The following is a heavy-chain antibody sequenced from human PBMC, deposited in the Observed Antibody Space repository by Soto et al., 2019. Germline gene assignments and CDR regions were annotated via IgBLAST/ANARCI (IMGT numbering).Heavy chain of an antibody. CDR2: ISYDGSNK. CDR1: GFTFSSYA. J-gene: IGHJ6*01. CDR3: ARDGGPRLWFGESTPYGMDV. V-gene: IGHV3-30-3*01. D-gene: IGHD3-10*01. Sequence: QVQLVESGGGVVQPGRSLRLSCAASGFTFSSYAMHWVRQAPGKGLEWVAVISYDGSNKYYADSVKGRFTISRDNSKNTLYLQMNSLRAEDTAVYYCARDGGPRLWFGESTPYGMDVW.